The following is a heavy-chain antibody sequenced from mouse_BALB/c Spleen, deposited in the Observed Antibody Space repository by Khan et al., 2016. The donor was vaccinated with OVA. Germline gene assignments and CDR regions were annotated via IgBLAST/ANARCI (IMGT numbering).Heavy chain of an antibody. V-gene: IGHV3-6*02. J-gene: IGHJ1*01. CDR1: GYSITSAYC. Sequence: LQESGPGLVKPSQSLSLTWSVTGYSITSAYCWNGSRQFPGNKLEGMGYISYDGRNNYNPSLKKRISIPRDTSKTLFFLKLSSVTTEDTATYDCAGGGVVVPYWYFDVWGAGTTVTVSS. D-gene: IGHD1-1*01. CDR3: AGGGVVVPYWYFDV. CDR2: ISYDGRN.